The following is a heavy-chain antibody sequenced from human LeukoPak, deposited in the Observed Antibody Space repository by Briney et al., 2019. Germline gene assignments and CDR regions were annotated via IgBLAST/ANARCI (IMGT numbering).Heavy chain of an antibody. CDR3: ARGGIVVVITTDAFDI. J-gene: IGHJ3*02. CDR1: GFTVSSNY. Sequence: GGSLRLSCAASGFTVSSNYMSWVRQAPGKGLEWVSVIYSGGGTYYADSVKGRFTISRDNSKNTLYLQMNSLRAEDTAVYYCARGGIVVVITTDAFDIWGQGTMVTVSS. V-gene: IGHV3-53*01. D-gene: IGHD3-22*01. CDR2: IYSGGGT.